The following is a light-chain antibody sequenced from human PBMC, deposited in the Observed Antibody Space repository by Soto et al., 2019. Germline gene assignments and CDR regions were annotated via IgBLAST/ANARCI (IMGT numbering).Light chain of an antibody. CDR2: SNN. CDR1: SSNIGRNT. J-gene: IGLJ1*01. V-gene: IGLV1-44*01. Sequence: QSVLTQAPSASETPGQRVTISCSGGSSNIGRNTVNWYQQLPGTAPKLLIYSNNRRPSGVPDRFSGSKSGTSAFLAISGLQSEDEADYYCAAWDDSLTDYVFGTGTKVTVL. CDR3: AAWDDSLTDYV.